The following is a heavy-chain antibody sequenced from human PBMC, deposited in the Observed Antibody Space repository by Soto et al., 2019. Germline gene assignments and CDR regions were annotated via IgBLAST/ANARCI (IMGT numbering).Heavy chain of an antibody. CDR1: GFTFSSYD. CDR2: IGTAGDT. CDR3: ARALFWSGYYSGAYYYYYMDV. Sequence: PGGSLRLSCAASGFTFSSYDMHWVRQATGKGLEWVSAIGTAGDTYYPGSVKGRFTISRENAKNSLYLQMNSLRAGDTAVYYCARALFWSGYYSGAYYYYYMDVWGKGTTVTVSS. V-gene: IGHV3-13*01. J-gene: IGHJ6*03. D-gene: IGHD3-3*01.